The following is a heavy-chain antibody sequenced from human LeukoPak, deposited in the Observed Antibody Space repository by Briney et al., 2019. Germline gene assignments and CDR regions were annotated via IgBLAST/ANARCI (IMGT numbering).Heavy chain of an antibody. CDR2: INHSGST. CDR3: AREKTTNYYGSGSYLWYFDL. D-gene: IGHD3-10*01. CDR1: GGSFSGYY. J-gene: IGHJ2*01. Sequence: PSETLSLTCAVYGGSFSGYYWSWIRQPPGKGLEWIGEINHSGSTNYNPSLKSRVTMSVDTSKNQFSLKLSSVTAADTAVYYCAREKTTNYYGSGSYLWYFDLWGRGTLVTVSS. V-gene: IGHV4-34*01.